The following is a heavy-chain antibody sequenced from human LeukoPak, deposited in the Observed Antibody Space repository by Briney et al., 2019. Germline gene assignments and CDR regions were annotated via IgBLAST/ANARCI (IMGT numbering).Heavy chain of an antibody. D-gene: IGHD1-26*01. V-gene: IGHV1-69*01. CDR2: IIPIFGTA. CDR3: ATKYSGSYFHFDY. CDR1: GGTFSSYA. Sequence: ASVKVSCKASGGTFSSYAISWVRQAPGQGLEWMGGIIPIFGTANYAQKFQGRVTITADESTSTAYMELSSLRSEDTAVYYCATKYSGSYFHFDYWGQGTLVTVSS. J-gene: IGHJ4*02.